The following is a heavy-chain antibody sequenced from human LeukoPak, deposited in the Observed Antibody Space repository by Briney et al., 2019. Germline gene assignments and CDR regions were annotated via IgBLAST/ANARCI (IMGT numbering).Heavy chain of an antibody. V-gene: IGHV5-51*01. CDR2: IYPGDPDT. CDR3: ARHPYDFWSGYRNYYYYYGMDV. D-gene: IGHD3-3*01. J-gene: IGHJ6*02. CDR1: GYSFTSYW. Sequence: GESLKISCKGSGYSFTSYWIGWVRQMPGKGLEWMGIIYPGDPDTRYSPSFQGQVTISADKSISTAYLQWSSLKASDTAMYYCARHPYDFWSGYRNYYYYYGMDVWGQGTTVTVSS.